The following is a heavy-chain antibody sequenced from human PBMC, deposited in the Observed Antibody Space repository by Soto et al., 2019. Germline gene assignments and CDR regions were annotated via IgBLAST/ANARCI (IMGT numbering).Heavy chain of an antibody. CDR3: ARDSRTADV. D-gene: IGHD5-18*01. Sequence: GGSLRLSCAASGFTFDDYAMHWVRQAPGKGLEWVSSISSNSSNIYYADSVKGRFTISRDNAKNSLYLQMNSLRAEDTAVYYCARDSRTADVWGQGTTVRVSS. V-gene: IGHV3-21*01. J-gene: IGHJ6*02. CDR1: GFTFDDYA. CDR2: ISSNSSNI.